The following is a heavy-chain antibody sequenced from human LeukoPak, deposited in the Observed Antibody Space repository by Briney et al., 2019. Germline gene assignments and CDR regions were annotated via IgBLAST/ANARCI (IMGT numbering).Heavy chain of an antibody. CDR2: IYPGDSDT. J-gene: IGHJ3*02. CDR1: GYSFTSYW. Sequence: GESLKISCKGSGYSFTSYWIGWVRQMPGKGLEWMGNIYPGDSDTRYSPSFQGQVTISADKSISTAYLQWSSLKASDTAMYYCARRSLGIVVVKDAFDIWGQGTMVTVSS. CDR3: ARRSLGIVVVKDAFDI. V-gene: IGHV5-51*01. D-gene: IGHD3-22*01.